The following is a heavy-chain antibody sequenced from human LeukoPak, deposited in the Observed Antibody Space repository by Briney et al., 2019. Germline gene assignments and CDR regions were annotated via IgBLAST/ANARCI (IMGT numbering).Heavy chain of an antibody. V-gene: IGHV1-18*01. CDR1: GYTFTSYG. D-gene: IGHD1-26*01. CDR3: ARETDPSGSYPDYDC. Sequence: ASVKVSCKASGYTFTSYGISWVRQAPGQGLEWMGWISAYNGNTNYAQKLQGRVTMTTDTSTSTAYMELRSLRSDDTAVYYCARETDPSGSYPDYDCWGQGTLVTVSS. J-gene: IGHJ4*02. CDR2: ISAYNGNT.